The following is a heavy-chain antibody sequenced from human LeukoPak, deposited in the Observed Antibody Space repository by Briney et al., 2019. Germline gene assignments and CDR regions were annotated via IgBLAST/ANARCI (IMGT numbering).Heavy chain of an antibody. D-gene: IGHD4-11*01. Sequence: SETLSLTCTVSGGSISSYYWNWIRQPAGKGLEWIGRIYTSGSTNYNPSLKSRVTMSVDTSKNQFSLKLSSVTAADTAVYYCVRANSNLGTYYYYYMDVWGKGTTVTVSS. J-gene: IGHJ6*03. CDR1: GGSISSYY. CDR2: IYTSGST. V-gene: IGHV4-4*07. CDR3: VRANSNLGTYYYYYMDV.